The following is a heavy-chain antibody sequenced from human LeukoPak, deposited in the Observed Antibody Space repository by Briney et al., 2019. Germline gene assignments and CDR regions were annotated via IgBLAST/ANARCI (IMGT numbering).Heavy chain of an antibody. Sequence: PGGSLRLSCAASGFTFSSYEMNWVRQAPGKGLEWVSYISSSGSTIYYADSVKGRFTISRDNAKNSLYLQMNSPRAEDTAVYYCAKRGAEVGATVAPGDYWGQGALLTVSS. CDR3: AKRGAEVGATVAPGDY. V-gene: IGHV3-48*03. D-gene: IGHD1-26*01. J-gene: IGHJ4*02. CDR1: GFTFSSYE. CDR2: ISSSGSTI.